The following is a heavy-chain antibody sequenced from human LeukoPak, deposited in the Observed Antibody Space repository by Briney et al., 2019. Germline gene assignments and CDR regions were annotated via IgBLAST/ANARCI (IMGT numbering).Heavy chain of an antibody. CDR2: INYRGWT. Sequence: PSETLSLTCAVYGGSFSGHYWSWLRQPPSKGLEWVGEINYRGWTNYNSSLKSRVPISVDTSKNQFSLKLSSVTAADTAVYYCARALAAADSFDYWGQGTLVTVSS. CDR3: ARALAAADSFDY. D-gene: IGHD6-13*01. J-gene: IGHJ4*02. CDR1: GGSFSGHY. V-gene: IGHV4-34*01.